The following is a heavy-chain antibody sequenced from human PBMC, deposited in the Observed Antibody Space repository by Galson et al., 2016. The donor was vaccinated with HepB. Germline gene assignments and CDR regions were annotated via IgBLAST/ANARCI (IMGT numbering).Heavy chain of an antibody. J-gene: IGHJ3*02. CDR2: INTKTGHP. V-gene: IGHV7-4-1*02. D-gene: IGHD1-1*01. CDR1: GYTFTSFA. CDR3: AQSDTNDPPWDAFDI. Sequence: SVKVSCKASGYTFTSFAINWVRQAPGQGLEWMGWINTKTGHPTYAQGFTGRFVFSLDASVNTPYLLINTLKAEDTAVYYGAQSDTNDPPWDAFDIWGQGTMVTVSS.